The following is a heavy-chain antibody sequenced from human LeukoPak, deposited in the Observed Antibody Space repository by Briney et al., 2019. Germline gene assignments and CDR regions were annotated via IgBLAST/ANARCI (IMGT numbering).Heavy chain of an antibody. Sequence: TGGSLRLSCAASGFTFSSYWMHWVRQAPGKGLEWVSAISGSGGSTYYADSVKGRFTISRDNSKNTLYLQMNSLRAEDTAVYYCAKAPRYFDWLSVDYWGQGTLVTVSS. J-gene: IGHJ4*02. CDR1: GFTFSSYW. V-gene: IGHV3-23*01. CDR2: ISGSGGST. D-gene: IGHD3-9*01. CDR3: AKAPRYFDWLSVDY.